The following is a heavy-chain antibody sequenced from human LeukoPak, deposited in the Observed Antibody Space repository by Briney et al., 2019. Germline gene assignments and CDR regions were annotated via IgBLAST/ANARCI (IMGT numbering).Heavy chain of an antibody. CDR3: ARVVVVPAAIPWGLDY. J-gene: IGHJ4*02. CDR2: ISYDGSNK. CDR1: GFTFSSYA. V-gene: IGHV3-30*07. D-gene: IGHD2-2*01. Sequence: PGGSLRLSCAASGFTFSSYAMHWVRQAPGKGLEWVAVISYDGSNKYYADSVKGRFTISRDNSKNTLYLQMNSLRAEDTAVYYCARVVVVPAAIPWGLDYWGQGTLVTVSS.